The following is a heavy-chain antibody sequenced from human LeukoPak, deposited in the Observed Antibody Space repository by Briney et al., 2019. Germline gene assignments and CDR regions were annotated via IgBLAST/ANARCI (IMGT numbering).Heavy chain of an antibody. V-gene: IGHV4-38-2*02. Sequence: SETLSLTCEVSGYSISSGYYWGWIRQPPGKGLEWIGSIYHSGSTYYNPSLKSRVTISVDTSKNQFSLKLSSVTAADTAVYYCARETGGVTTFDYWGQGTLVTVSS. CDR1: GYSISSGYY. J-gene: IGHJ4*02. CDR2: IYHSGST. CDR3: ARETGGVTTFDY. D-gene: IGHD3-16*01.